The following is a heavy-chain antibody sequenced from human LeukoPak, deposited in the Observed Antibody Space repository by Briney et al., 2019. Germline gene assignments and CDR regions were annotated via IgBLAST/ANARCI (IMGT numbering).Heavy chain of an antibody. J-gene: IGHJ4*02. CDR1: GFTFSSYG. Sequence: PGRSLRLSCAASGFTFSSYGMHWVRQAPGKGLEWVAVISYDGSNKYYADSVKGRFTIFRDNSKNTLYLQMNSLRAEDTAVYYCAKDRHYDILTGYSYYLDYWGQGTLVTVSS. V-gene: IGHV3-30*18. D-gene: IGHD3-9*01. CDR3: AKDRHYDILTGYSYYLDY. CDR2: ISYDGSNK.